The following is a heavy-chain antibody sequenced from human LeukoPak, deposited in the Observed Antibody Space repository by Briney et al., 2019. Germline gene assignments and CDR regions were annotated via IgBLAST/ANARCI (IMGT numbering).Heavy chain of an antibody. D-gene: IGHD3-3*01. Sequence: PGGSLRLSRAASGFTFSSYGMHWVRQAPGKGLEWVAVIWYDGSNKYYADSVKGRFTISRDNSKNTLYLQMNSLRAEDTAVYYCARDPPMTYYDFWSGPYGMDVWGQGTTVTVSS. CDR3: ARDPPMTYYDFWSGPYGMDV. V-gene: IGHV3-33*01. J-gene: IGHJ6*02. CDR2: IWYDGSNK. CDR1: GFTFSSYG.